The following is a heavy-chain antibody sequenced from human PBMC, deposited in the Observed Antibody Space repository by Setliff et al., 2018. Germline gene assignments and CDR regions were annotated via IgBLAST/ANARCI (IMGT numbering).Heavy chain of an antibody. Sequence: PSETLSLSCAASGFTFSNHGMHWVRQAPGKGLEWVAFIRHDGNNKYYKDSVRGRFTISRDNSKNTVYLQMNSLRPEDTAVYYCAKELIEVMMTGLELWGQGTMVTVSS. J-gene: IGHJ4*02. CDR1: GFTFSNHG. CDR3: AKELIEVMMTGLEL. CDR2: IRHDGNNK. V-gene: IGHV3-30*02. D-gene: IGHD3-22*01.